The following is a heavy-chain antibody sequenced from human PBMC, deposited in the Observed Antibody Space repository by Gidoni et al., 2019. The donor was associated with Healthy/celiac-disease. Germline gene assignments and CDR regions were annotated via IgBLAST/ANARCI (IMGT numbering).Heavy chain of an antibody. CDR1: GYTVTGYY. CDR2: INPNSGGT. Sequence: VQLVQQGAEVKKPGASVKVSGEAYGYTVTGYYMPGVRQAPGQGLEWMGWINPNSGGTNYAQKFQGRVTMTRDTSISTAYMELSRLRSDDTAVYYCARFLGNYPYYYYGIDVWGQGTTVTVSS. D-gene: IGHD1-7*01. J-gene: IGHJ6*02. CDR3: ARFLGNYPYYYYGIDV. V-gene: IGHV1-2*02.